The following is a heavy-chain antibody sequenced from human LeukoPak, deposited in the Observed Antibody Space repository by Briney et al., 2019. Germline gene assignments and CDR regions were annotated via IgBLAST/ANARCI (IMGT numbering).Heavy chain of an antibody. Sequence: PGGSLRLSCAASGFTFSSYAMSWVRQAPGKGLEWVSAISGSAGSTYYADSVKGRFTISSDNSKNTLYLQMNSLRAEDTALYYCAKAGGSNSWYYFDFWGQGTLVTVSS. CDR1: GFTFSSYA. V-gene: IGHV3-23*01. D-gene: IGHD6-13*01. CDR3: AKAGGSNSWYYFDF. J-gene: IGHJ4*02. CDR2: ISGSAGST.